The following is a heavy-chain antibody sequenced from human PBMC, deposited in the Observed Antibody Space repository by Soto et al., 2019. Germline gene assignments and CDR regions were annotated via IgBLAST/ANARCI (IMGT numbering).Heavy chain of an antibody. V-gene: IGHV3-33*08. CDR1: GFTFSSYG. D-gene: IGHD2-2*01. CDR2: IWYDGSNK. J-gene: IGHJ6*02. CDR3: ARGMGAVVVPAAIHYYGMDV. Sequence: QVQLVESGGGVVQPGRSLRLSCAASGFTFSSYGMHWVRQAPGKGLEWVAVIWYDGSNKYYADSVKGRFTISRDNSKNTLYLQMNSLRAEDTAVYYCARGMGAVVVPAAIHYYGMDVWGQGNTVTVSS.